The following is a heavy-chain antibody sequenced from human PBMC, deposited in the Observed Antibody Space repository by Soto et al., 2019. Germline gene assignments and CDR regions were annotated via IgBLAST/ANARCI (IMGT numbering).Heavy chain of an antibody. CDR1: GFTFKYFW. Sequence: PGGSLRLSCATSGFTFKYFWMSWVRQAPGKGLEWVANIKQDGSEIYYADSVKGRFTISRDNARNSLDLQMISLRAEDTAVYCCARLGNSGYGDFDYWGQGILVTVSS. V-gene: IGHV3-7*01. CDR3: ARLGNSGYGDFDY. J-gene: IGHJ4*02. D-gene: IGHD5-12*01. CDR2: IKQDGSEI.